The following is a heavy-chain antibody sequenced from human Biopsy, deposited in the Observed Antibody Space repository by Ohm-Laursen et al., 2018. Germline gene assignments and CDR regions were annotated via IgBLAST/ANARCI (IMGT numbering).Heavy chain of an antibody. CDR2: IYYSGST. Sequence: GTLFLTCTVSGGSISSDYWSWIRQTPGKGLEWIGYIYYSGSTNYNPSLKSRVTISVDTSKNQFSLRLNSVTAADTAVYYCARATNSTGWPYYYFYGMDVWGQGTTVIVSS. J-gene: IGHJ6*02. V-gene: IGHV4-59*01. CDR3: ARATNSTGWPYYYFYGMDV. D-gene: IGHD2/OR15-2a*01. CDR1: GGSISSDY.